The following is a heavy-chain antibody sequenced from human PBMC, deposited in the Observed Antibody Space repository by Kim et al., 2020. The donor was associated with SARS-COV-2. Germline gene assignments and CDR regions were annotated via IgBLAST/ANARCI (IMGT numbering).Heavy chain of an antibody. CDR3: ARDKKLGLYDY. J-gene: IGHJ4*02. V-gene: IGHV3-21*01. CDR2: I. D-gene: IGHD7-27*01. Sequence: IYYADSVKGRFTISRDNAKNSLYLQMNSLRAEDTAVYYCARDKKLGLYDYWGQGTLVTVSS.